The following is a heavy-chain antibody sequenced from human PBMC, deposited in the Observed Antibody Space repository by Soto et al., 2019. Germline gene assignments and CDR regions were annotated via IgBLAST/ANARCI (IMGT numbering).Heavy chain of an antibody. D-gene: IGHD3-16*01. CDR3: ARDNLASQGAFDL. CDR1: GFVFSDFQ. Sequence: PGGSLRLSCAASGFVFSDFQFNWVRQAPGGCLEWLSSITGTSAFTEYAESIEGRFTISRDNPNKLLFLHMDNLRPEDTAVYYCARDNLASQGAFDLWGXGTLVTVSS. V-gene: IGHV3-21*01. J-gene: IGHJ5*02. CDR2: ITGTSAFT.